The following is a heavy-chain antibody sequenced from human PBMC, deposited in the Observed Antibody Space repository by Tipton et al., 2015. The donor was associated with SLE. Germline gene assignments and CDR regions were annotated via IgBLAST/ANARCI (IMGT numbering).Heavy chain of an antibody. CDR3: ARDPSSGWTGFDAFDI. Sequence: TLSLTCAVYGGSFSGYYWSWIRQPPGKGLEWIGYIYYSGSTNYNPSLKSRVTISVDTSKNQFSLKLSSVTAADTAVYYCARDPSSGWTGFDAFDIWGQGTMVTVSS. CDR2: IYYSGST. J-gene: IGHJ3*02. V-gene: IGHV4-59*01. CDR1: GGSFSGYY. D-gene: IGHD6-19*01.